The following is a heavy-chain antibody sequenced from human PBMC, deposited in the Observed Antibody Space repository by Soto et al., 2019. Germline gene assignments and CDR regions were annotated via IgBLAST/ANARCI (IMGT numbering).Heavy chain of an antibody. CDR2: IIPIFGTA. CDR3: ARDAVVVVPAATNRYYYYYYGMDV. D-gene: IGHD2-2*01. V-gene: IGHV1-69*06. J-gene: IGHJ6*02. Sequence: SVKVSCKASGGTFSSYAISWVRQAPGQGLEWMGGIIPIFGTANYAQKFQGRVTITADKSTSTAYMELSSLRSEDTAVYYCARDAVVVVPAATNRYYYYYYGMDVWGQGTTVTVSS. CDR1: GGTFSSYA.